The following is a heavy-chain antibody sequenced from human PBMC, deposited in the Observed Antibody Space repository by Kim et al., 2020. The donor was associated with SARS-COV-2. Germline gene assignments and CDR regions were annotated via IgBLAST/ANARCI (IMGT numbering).Heavy chain of an antibody. D-gene: IGHD3-10*01. CDR2: IYHSGST. CDR3: ARLLWFGEGGDY. Sequence: SETLSLTCTVSGYSISSGYYWGWIRQPPGKGLEWIGSIYHSGSTYYNPSLKSRVTISVDTSKNQLSLKLSSVTAADTAVYYCARLLWFGEGGDYWGQGNLVTVSS. V-gene: IGHV4-38-2*02. J-gene: IGHJ4*02. CDR1: GYSISSGYY.